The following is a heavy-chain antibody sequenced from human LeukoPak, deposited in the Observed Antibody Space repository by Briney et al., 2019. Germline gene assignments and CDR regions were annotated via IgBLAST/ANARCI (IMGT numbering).Heavy chain of an antibody. Sequence: PGGSLRLSCAASGFTFTSYAMNWVRQAPGKGLEWVSLISGSGGSTYHADSVKGRFIISRDNSKNTLYLQMISLRAEDAAVYYCARQDCSGGSCYIQRTNNWFDPWGQGTLVTVSS. J-gene: IGHJ5*02. CDR2: ISGSGGST. CDR1: GFTFTSYA. CDR3: ARQDCSGGSCYIQRTNNWFDP. V-gene: IGHV3-23*01. D-gene: IGHD2-15*01.